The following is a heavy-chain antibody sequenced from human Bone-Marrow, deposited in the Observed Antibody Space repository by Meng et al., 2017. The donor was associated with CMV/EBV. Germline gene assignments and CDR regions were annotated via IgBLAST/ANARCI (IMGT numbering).Heavy chain of an antibody. CDR1: GFTFSSYS. CDR2: ISSSSTI. V-gene: IGHV3-48*01. J-gene: IGHJ4*02. Sequence: GESLKISCAASGFTFSSYSMNWVRQAPGKGLQWVSYISSSSTIYFADSVKGRFTISRDNSKNTLYLQMNSLRAEDTAVYYCARDPIAAADLYFDYWGQGTLVTVSS. D-gene: IGHD6-13*01. CDR3: ARDPIAAADLYFDY.